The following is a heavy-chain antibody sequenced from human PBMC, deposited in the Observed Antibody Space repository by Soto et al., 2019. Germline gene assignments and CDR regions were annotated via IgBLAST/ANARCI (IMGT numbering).Heavy chain of an antibody. CDR2: ISYTGDT. D-gene: IGHD1-26*01. CDR3: ARIVVGATVDL. J-gene: IGHJ5*02. V-gene: IGHV4-59*12. Sequence: WTWIRQPPGKGLEWIAYISYTGDTNYNPSLKSRVTISVDTSRNQFSLTLTSVTAADTAVYFCARIVVGATVDLWGQGSLVTVSS.